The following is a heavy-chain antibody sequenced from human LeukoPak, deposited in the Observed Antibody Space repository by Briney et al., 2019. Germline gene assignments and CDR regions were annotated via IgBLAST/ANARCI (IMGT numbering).Heavy chain of an antibody. CDR2: INSDERSI. CDR1: GFTFSGYS. Sequence: GGSLRLSCAASGFTFSGYSMSWVRKAPGKGLVWVSRINSDERSITYADSVKGRFTISRDNAKNTLYLQMNSLRAEDTAVYYCARGIYGGNPADYWGQGTLVTVSS. CDR3: ARGIYGGNPADY. D-gene: IGHD4-23*01. J-gene: IGHJ4*02. V-gene: IGHV3-74*01.